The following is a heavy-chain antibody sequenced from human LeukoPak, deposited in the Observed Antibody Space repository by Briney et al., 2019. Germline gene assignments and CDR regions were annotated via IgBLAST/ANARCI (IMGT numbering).Heavy chain of an antibody. CDR3: ARGVKVATTLFDY. D-gene: IGHD5-12*01. CDR1: GGTFSSYA. Sequence: SVKVSCKASGGTFSSYAISWVRQAPGQGLEWMGGIIPIFGTANYAQKFQGRVTMTTDTSTSTAYMELRSLRSDDTAVYYCARGVKVATTLFDYWGQGTLVTVSS. J-gene: IGHJ4*02. V-gene: IGHV1-69*05. CDR2: IIPIFGTA.